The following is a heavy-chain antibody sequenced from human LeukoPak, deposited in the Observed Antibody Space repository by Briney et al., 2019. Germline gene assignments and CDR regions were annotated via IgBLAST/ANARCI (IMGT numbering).Heavy chain of an antibody. D-gene: IGHD3-10*01. CDR3: ARGGQEGYYGSGTFDY. CDR2: IIPIFGTA. V-gene: IGHV1-69*13. CDR1: GGTFSSYA. J-gene: IGHJ4*02. Sequence: ASVKVSCKASGGTFSSYAISWVRQAPGQGLEWMGGIIPIFGTANYAQKFQGRVTITADESTSTAYMELSSLRYEDTAVYYCARGGQEGYYGSGTFDYWGQGTPVTVSS.